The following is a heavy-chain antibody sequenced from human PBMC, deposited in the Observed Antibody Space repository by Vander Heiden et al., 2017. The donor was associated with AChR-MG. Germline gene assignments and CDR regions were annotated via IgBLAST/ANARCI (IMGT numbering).Heavy chain of an antibody. J-gene: IGHJ4*02. CDR3: AKVRGYYKKTYYFDY. Sequence: EVQLLESGGGLVQPGGSLRLSCAASGFTFSSYAMSWVRQAPGKGLEWVAAISGSGGSTYYADSVKGRFTISRDNSKNTLYLQMNSLRAEDTAVYYCAKVRGYYKKTYYFDYWGQGTLVTVSS. CDR2: ISGSGGST. V-gene: IGHV3-23*01. CDR1: GFTFSSYA. D-gene: IGHD3-9*01.